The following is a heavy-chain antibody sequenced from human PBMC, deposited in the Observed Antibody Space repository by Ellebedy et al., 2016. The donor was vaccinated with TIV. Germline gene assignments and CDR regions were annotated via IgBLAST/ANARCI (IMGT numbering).Heavy chain of an antibody. J-gene: IGHJ4*02. CDR1: GFTFSNYW. CDR3: ARGFATED. Sequence: GESLKISCAASGFTFSNYWMSWVRQASGKGLEWVANIKPDGSEKYYVDSVKGRFTISRDNAKNSLYLQMDSLRADDTAVYFCARGFATEDWGLGTLVTVSS. D-gene: IGHD2-15*01. V-gene: IGHV3-7*02. CDR2: IKPDGSEK.